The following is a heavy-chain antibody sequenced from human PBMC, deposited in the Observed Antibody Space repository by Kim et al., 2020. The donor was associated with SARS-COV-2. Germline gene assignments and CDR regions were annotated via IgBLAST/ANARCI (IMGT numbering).Heavy chain of an antibody. CDR3: ARDNSITGGSTSGWWFDP. V-gene: IGHV1-46*01. D-gene: IGHD3-3*01. CDR2: INPTGTAT. CDR1: GYPFTNHW. Sequence: ASVKVSCKSSGYPFTNHWMHWVRQAPGQGPEWMALINPTGTATRYARKFQGRITVTRDVSTSTDYMELSSLRSEDTAVYYCARDNSITGGSTSGWWFDPWGQGTLVTVSS. J-gene: IGHJ5*02.